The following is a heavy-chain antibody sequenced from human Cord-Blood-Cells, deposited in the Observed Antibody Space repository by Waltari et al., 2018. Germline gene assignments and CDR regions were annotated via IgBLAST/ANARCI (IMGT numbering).Heavy chain of an antibody. J-gene: IGHJ4*02. CDR2: INHSGST. D-gene: IGHD2-15*01. Sequence: QVQLQQWGAGLLKPSETLSLTCAVYGGPFSGYYWSWIRQPPGKGLEWIGEINHSGSTNYNPSLKSRVTISVDTSKNQFSLKLSSVTAADTAVYYCARRAATTVDYWGQGTLVTVSS. CDR3: ARRAATTVDY. CDR1: GGPFSGYY. V-gene: IGHV4-34*01.